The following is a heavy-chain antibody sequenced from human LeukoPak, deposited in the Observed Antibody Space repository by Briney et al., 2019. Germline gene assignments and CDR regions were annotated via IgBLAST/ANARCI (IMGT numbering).Heavy chain of an antibody. CDR2: IIRSGGST. CDR1: GFTFSSYA. J-gene: IGHJ4*02. Sequence: GGSLRLSCAASGFTFSSYAMSWVRQAPGKGLEWVSAIIRSGGSTYYADSVKGRFTISRDNSKNTLYLQMNSLRAEDTAVYYCAKDLTLYGDFPYFDYWSQGTLVTVSS. D-gene: IGHD2-21*01. CDR3: AKDLTLYGDFPYFDY. V-gene: IGHV3-23*01.